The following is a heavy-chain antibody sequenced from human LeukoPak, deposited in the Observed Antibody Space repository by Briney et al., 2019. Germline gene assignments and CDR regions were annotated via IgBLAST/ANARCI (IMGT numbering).Heavy chain of an antibody. D-gene: IGHD6-13*01. CDR3: ARDAYSSSWSTPSWFDP. CDR1: GFTFSSYE. J-gene: IGHJ5*02. V-gene: IGHV3-48*03. CDR2: ISSSGSTI. Sequence: GGSLRLSCAASGFTFSSYEMNWVRQAPGKGLEWVSYISSSGSTIYYADSVKGRFTISRDNAKNSLYLQMNSLRAEDTAVYYCARDAYSSSWSTPSWFDPWGQGTLVTVSS.